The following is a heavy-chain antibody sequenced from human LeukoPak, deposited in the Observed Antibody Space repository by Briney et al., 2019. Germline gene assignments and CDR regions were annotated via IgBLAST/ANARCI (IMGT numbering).Heavy chain of an antibody. CDR3: ARAVHSSSWFPFDY. V-gene: IGHV4-34*01. Sequence: PSETLSLTCAVYGGSLSGYYWSWIRQPPGKGLEWIGEINHSGSTNYNPSLKSRVTISVDTSKNQFSLKLSSVTAADTAVYYCARAVHSSSWFPFDYWGQGTLVTVSS. D-gene: IGHD6-13*01. CDR1: GGSLSGYY. CDR2: INHSGST. J-gene: IGHJ4*02.